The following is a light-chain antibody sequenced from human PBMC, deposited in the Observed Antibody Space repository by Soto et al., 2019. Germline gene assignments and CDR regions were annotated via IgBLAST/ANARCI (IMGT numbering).Light chain of an antibody. V-gene: IGKV3-15*01. J-gene: IGKJ4*01. CDR2: DAS. CDR3: QQYNSWPRLT. Sequence: EIVMTQSPATLSVSPGDRATLSCRASQSVSSSLAWYQQIPGQAPRLLIYDASTRATGIPARFGGSGSGTEFTLTISSLLSEDFAVYYCQQYNSWPRLTFGGGTKVELK. CDR1: QSVSSS.